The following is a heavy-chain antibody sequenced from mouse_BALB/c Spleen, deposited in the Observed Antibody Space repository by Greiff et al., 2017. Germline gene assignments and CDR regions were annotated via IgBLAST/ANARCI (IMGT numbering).Heavy chain of an antibody. CDR3: TRLDDGYYVGENAMDY. Sequence: VHLVESGAELVRPGASVTLSCKASGYTFTDYEMHWVKQTPVHGLEWIGAIDPETGGTAYNQKFKGKATLTADKSSSTAYMELRSLTSEDSAVYYCTRLDDGYYVGENAMDYWGQGTSVTVSS. V-gene: IGHV1-15*01. CDR1: GYTFTDYE. D-gene: IGHD2-3*01. J-gene: IGHJ4*01. CDR2: IDPETGGT.